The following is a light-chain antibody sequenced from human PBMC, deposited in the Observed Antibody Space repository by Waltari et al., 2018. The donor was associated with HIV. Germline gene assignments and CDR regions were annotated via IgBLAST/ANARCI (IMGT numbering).Light chain of an antibody. V-gene: IGLV2-23*02. Sequence: QSALTQPASVSGSPGQSVTISCTGTSTDVGSYNLVPWYQQHPGEVPKLFIFEVTKRPSGISDRFSGSKSGNTASLTISGLQPEDEGDYYCSSYSSTTTLIFGSGTTVTVL. CDR3: SSYSSTTTLI. CDR1: STDVGSYNL. CDR2: EVT. J-gene: IGLJ1*01.